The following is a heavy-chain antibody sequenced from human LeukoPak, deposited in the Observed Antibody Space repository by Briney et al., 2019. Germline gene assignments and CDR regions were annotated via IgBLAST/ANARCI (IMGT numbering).Heavy chain of an antibody. CDR3: KGTGY. CDR2: IKPDGSDK. CDR1: GFTSSSW. Sequence: PGGSLRLSCATSGFTSSSWMSWVRQAPGGGLEWVATIKPDGSDKYYVDSVKGRSAISRDNAKNSLYLQMDSLRVEDTAVYYCKGTGYWGQGTLVTVSS. V-gene: IGHV3-7*02. J-gene: IGHJ4*02. D-gene: IGHD3/OR15-3a*01.